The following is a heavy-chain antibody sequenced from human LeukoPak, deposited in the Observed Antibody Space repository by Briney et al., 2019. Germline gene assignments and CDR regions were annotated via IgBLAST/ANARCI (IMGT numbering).Heavy chain of an antibody. CDR1: GFTFGTYD. CDR2: ISGSGGST. Sequence: GGSLRLSCAASGFTFGTYDMNWVRQAPGKGLEWVSSISGSGGSTYYADSVKGRLTISRDNSKNTLYLQMNSLRAEDTAVYYCARDHSKYYFDYWGQGTLVTVSS. J-gene: IGHJ4*02. V-gene: IGHV3-23*01. CDR3: ARDHSKYYFDY.